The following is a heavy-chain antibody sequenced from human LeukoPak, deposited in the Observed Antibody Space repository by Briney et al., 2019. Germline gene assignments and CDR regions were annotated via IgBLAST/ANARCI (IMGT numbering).Heavy chain of an antibody. V-gene: IGHV4-59*01. CDR2: IYYNGNT. D-gene: IGHD1-26*01. CDR1: DVSINSYY. Sequence: SETLSLTCSVSDVSINSYYWNWIRRPPGKGLEWIGYIYYNGNTNYSPSLKSRVTMSVDTSKNLFSLKVSSVTAADTAVYYCARGRSNYYGMDVWGQGTTVTVSS. J-gene: IGHJ6*02. CDR3: ARGRSNYYGMDV.